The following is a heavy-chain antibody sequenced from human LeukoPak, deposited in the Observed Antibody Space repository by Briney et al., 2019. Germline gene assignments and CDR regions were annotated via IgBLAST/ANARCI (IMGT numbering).Heavy chain of an antibody. V-gene: IGHV4-38-2*02. CDR2: IYRRGTT. CDR1: NYSISNSLY. D-gene: IGHD4-17*01. J-gene: IGHJ6*03. Sequence: PSEPLSLTCSGSNYSISNSLYWGGRRPPPGKGVAWIGNIYRRGTTFYNPSLKSRLTISLHTSKNQFSLKLSSVTAADTAVYFCARGTYGYYMDVWGKGTTVTVSS. CDR3: ARGTYGYYMDV.